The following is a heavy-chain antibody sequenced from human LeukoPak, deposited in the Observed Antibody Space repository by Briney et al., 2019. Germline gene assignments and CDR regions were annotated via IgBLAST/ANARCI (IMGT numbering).Heavy chain of an antibody. Sequence: GGSLRLSCAASGFTVSSNYMSWVRQAPGKGLEWVSAISGSGGSTYYADSVKGRFTISRDNSKNTLYLQMHSLRAEDTAVYYCAKDAGNFDYWGQGTLVTVSS. CDR1: GFTVSSNY. CDR2: ISGSGGST. CDR3: AKDAGNFDY. J-gene: IGHJ4*02. V-gene: IGHV3-23*01.